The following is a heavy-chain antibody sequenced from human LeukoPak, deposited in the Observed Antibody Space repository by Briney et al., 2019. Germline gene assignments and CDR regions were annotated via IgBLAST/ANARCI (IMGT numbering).Heavy chain of an antibody. Sequence: GGSLRLSCAASRFTFSSYGMHWVRQAPGKGLEWVAYIQYDGSNAQYADSVKGRFSISRDNSKNTMYLQMNSLRAEDTGVYYCAKDSGWIQFIDWGQGTPVTVSS. CDR3: AKDSGWIQFID. V-gene: IGHV3-30*02. J-gene: IGHJ4*02. CDR2: IQYDGSNA. D-gene: IGHD5-24*01. CDR1: RFTFSSYG.